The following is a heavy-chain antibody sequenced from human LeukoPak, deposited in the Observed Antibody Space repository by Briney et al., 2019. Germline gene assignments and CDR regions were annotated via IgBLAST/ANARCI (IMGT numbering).Heavy chain of an antibody. CDR1: GYSFTNYW. CDR3: ARHGRGSRSPNTFDI. V-gene: IGHV5-51*01. J-gene: IGHJ3*02. CDR2: IYPDDSDI. Sequence: GESLNISCKGSGYSFTNYWIGWVRQMPGEGLQWMGIIYPDDSDIRYSPSFQGQVTISADKSIITAYLQWSSLKASHTAMYYCARHGRGSRSPNTFDIWGQGTMVTVSS. D-gene: IGHD3-10*01.